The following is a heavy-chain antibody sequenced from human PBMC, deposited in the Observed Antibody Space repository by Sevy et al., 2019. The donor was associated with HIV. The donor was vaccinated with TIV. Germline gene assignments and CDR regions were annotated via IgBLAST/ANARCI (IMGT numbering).Heavy chain of an antibody. D-gene: IGHD4-17*01. J-gene: IGHJ4*02. Sequence: GGSLRLSCAASGFILNTYAMTWVRQAPGKGLEWVSSISGSGGNTYYAVSLKGRVTSSRDNSKNTLYLRMNSLGAEDTAVYDCAKDDLYGDYGIDYWGQGTLVTVSS. CDR3: AKDDLYGDYGIDY. CDR1: GFILNTYA. CDR2: ISGSGGNT. V-gene: IGHV3-23*01.